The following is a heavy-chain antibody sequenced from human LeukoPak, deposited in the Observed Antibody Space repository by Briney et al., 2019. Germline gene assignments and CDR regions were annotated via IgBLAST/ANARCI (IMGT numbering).Heavy chain of an antibody. D-gene: IGHD5-18*01. J-gene: IGHJ4*02. CDR1: GFTFDDYA. Sequence: PGRSLRLSCASSGFTFDDYAMHWVRQAPGKGLEWVSGISWNTGSIGYADSVKGRFTISRDNAKNSLYLQMNSLRTEDMALYYCAKGSAMVTDLPFLDYRGQGTLVTVSS. CDR3: AKGSAMVTDLPFLDY. V-gene: IGHV3-9*03. CDR2: ISWNTGSI.